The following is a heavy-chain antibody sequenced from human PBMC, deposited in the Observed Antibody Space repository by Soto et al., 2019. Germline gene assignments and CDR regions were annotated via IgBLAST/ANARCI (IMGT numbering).Heavy chain of an antibody. CDR3: ASSGVVVVAAYDAFDI. CDR2: IYPSDSDT. Sequence: GESLKISCKGSGYSFTTYWIGRVRQKPGKGLEWMGIIYPSDSDTRYSPSFQGQVTISVEKSISSAYLQWSSLKASDTAMYYCASSGVVVVAAYDAFDIWGQGTMVTVSS. CDR1: GYSFTTYW. V-gene: IGHV5-51*01. J-gene: IGHJ3*02. D-gene: IGHD2-15*01.